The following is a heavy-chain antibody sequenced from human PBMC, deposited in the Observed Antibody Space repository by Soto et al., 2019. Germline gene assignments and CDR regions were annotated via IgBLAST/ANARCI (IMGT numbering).Heavy chain of an antibody. CDR1: GFTFSSYA. Sequence: GGSLRLSCAASGFTFSSYAMSWVRQAPGKGLEWVSAISGSGGSTYYADSVKGRFTISRDNAKNSLSLQMNSLRAEDTAVYYCARRATTSAGYFDLWGRGTLVTVSS. CDR3: ARRATTSAGYFDL. V-gene: IGHV3-23*01. CDR2: ISGSGGST. J-gene: IGHJ2*01. D-gene: IGHD1-26*01.